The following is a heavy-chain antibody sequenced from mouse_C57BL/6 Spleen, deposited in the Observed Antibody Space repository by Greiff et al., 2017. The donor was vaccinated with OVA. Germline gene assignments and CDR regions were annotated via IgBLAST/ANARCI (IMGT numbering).Heavy chain of an antibody. J-gene: IGHJ4*01. CDR3: ERREYGYDNAMDY. D-gene: IGHD2-2*01. CDR1: GYTFTSYW. Sequence: QVQLQQPGAELVMPGASVKLSCKASGYTFTSYWMHWVKQRPGQGLEWIGEIDPSDSYTNYNQKFKGKSTLTVDKSASTAYMQLSSLTSEDSAVYYCERREYGYDNAMDYWGQGTSVTVSS. V-gene: IGHV1-69*01. CDR2: IDPSDSYT.